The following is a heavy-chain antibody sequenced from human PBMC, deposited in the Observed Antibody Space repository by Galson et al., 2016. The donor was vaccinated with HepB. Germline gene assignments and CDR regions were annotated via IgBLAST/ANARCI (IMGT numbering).Heavy chain of an antibody. J-gene: IGHJ5*01. CDR3: ARDRPLGSYDS. Sequence: SLRLSCAASGFTFSSYWMSWVRQAPGKGLEWVANIKEDGSENHYVDSVKGRFTISRDNAKNSLYLQMNNLRVEDTALYYCARDRPLGSYDSWGQGVLVIVSS. V-gene: IGHV3-7*03. CDR1: GFTFSSYW. D-gene: IGHD3-10*01. CDR2: IKEDGSEN.